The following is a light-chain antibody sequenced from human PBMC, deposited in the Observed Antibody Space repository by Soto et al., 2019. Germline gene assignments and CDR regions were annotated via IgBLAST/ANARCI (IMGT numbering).Light chain of an antibody. CDR1: QSISSW. J-gene: IGKJ1*01. CDR2: DAS. Sequence: DIQMPQSPSTLSASVGDRVTITCRASQSISSWLAWYQQKPGKAPKLLIYDASSLESGVPSRFSGSESGTEFTLTISSLQPDDFATYYCQQYNSYSPWTFGQGTKVEIK. CDR3: QQYNSYSPWT. V-gene: IGKV1-5*01.